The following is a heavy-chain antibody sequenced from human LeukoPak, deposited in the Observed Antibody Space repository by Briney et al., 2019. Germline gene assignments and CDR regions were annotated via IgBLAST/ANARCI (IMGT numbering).Heavy chain of an antibody. J-gene: IGHJ1*01. D-gene: IGHD2-2*01. CDR1: GFTFSSYS. V-gene: IGHV3-48*04. Sequence: GGSLRLSCAASGFTFSSYSMNWVRQAPGKGLEWVSYISSSSSTIYYADSVKGRFTISRDNAKNSLYLQMNSLRAEDTAVYYCATYSSSNGREFQYWGQGTLVTVSS. CDR2: ISSSSSTI. CDR3: ATYSSSNGREFQY.